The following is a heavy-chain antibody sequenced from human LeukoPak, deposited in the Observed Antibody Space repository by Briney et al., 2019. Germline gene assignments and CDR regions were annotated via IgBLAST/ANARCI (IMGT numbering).Heavy chain of an antibody. Sequence: GGSLRLSCAASGFTFSSYWMHWVRQAPGKGLVWVSRFNSDGSNTRYADSVKGRFTISRDNAKNSLYLQMNSLRAEDTAVYYCARVRGSGWFRFDYWGQGTLVTVSS. CDR3: ARVRGSGWFRFDY. D-gene: IGHD6-19*01. CDR2: FNSDGSNT. V-gene: IGHV3-74*01. CDR1: GFTFSSYW. J-gene: IGHJ4*02.